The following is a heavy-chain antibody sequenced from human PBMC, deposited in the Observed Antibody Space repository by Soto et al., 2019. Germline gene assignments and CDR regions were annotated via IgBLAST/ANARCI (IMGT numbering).Heavy chain of an antibody. CDR1: GYTFTGYY. CDR2: INPNSGGT. CDR3: ASSRVRGVYSYYYYYGMDV. Sequence: ASVKVSCKASGYTFTGYYMHWVRQAPGQGLEWMGWINPNSGGTNYAQKFQGWVTMTRDTSISTAYMELSRLRSDDTAVYYCASSRVRGVYSYYYYYGMDVWGQGTTVTVSS. V-gene: IGHV1-2*04. J-gene: IGHJ6*02. D-gene: IGHD3-10*01.